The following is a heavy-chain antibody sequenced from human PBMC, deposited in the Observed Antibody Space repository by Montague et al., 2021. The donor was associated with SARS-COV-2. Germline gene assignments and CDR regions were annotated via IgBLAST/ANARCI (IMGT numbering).Heavy chain of an antibody. CDR1: GGSLSGYY. CDR2: INHSANT. J-gene: IGHJ6*02. V-gene: IGHV4-34*01. CDR3: ASGIYPSGSYYNRYYYGLNS. Sequence: SETLSLTCAVYGGSLSGYYWSWIRQPPEKGLEWIGEINHSANTKYNPSLKSPVTISIDTSKNQFSLKMTSVTAADTATYYCASGIYPSGSYYNRYYYGLNSWGPGTTV. D-gene: IGHD3-10*01.